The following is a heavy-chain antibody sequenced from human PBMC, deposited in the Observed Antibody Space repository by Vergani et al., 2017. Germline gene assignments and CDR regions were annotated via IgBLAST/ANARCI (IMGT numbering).Heavy chain of an antibody. Sequence: QAQLQESGPGLVKPSETLSLTCSVSGGSMSGYYWSWIRQPPGKELEWIGYMYHSGSTNYNPSLETRVTISGDTSKNQFSLTLTSVTAADTAVYYCASDTHSGQRADRWGQGILVTVTS. J-gene: IGHJ5*02. CDR2: MYHSGST. D-gene: IGHD6-19*01. CDR1: GGSMSGYY. V-gene: IGHV4-59*01. CDR3: ASDTHSGQRADR.